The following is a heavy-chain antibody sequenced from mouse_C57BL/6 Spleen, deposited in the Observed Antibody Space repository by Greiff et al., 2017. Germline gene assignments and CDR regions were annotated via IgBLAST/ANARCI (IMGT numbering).Heavy chain of an antibody. CDR3: ARGNSPYAMDY. CDR1: GFTFSSYG. CDR2: ISSGGSYT. V-gene: IGHV5-6*01. Sequence: EVKLVESGGDLVKPGGSLKLSCAASGFTFSSYGMSWVRQTPDKRLEWVATISSGGSYTYYPDSVKGRFTISRDNAKNTLYLQMSSLKSEDTAMYYCARGNSPYAMDYWGQGTSVTVSS. D-gene: IGHD5-2*01. J-gene: IGHJ4*01.